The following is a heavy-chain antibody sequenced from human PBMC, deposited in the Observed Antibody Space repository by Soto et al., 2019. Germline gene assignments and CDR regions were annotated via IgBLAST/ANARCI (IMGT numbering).Heavy chain of an antibody. CDR3: ERDAYYDTSGSWAYYGMDV. CDR2: ISAYNGNT. Sequence: ASVKVSCKASGYTFTSYGISWVRQAPGQGLEWMGWISAYNGNTNYAQKLQGRVTMTTDTSTSTAYMELRSLRSDDTAVYYCERDAYYDTSGSWAYYGMDVWGQGTTVTVSS. CDR1: GYTFTSYG. D-gene: IGHD3-22*01. J-gene: IGHJ6*02. V-gene: IGHV1-18*04.